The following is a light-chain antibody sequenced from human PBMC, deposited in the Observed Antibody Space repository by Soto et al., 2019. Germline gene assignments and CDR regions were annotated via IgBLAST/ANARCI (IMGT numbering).Light chain of an antibody. CDR3: QQYYNWPAST. Sequence: IVMTQSPVTLSVSPGERVTLSCRASETVRTNLAWFQQKPGQTPRLPLFGASTRATGIPTRFTGSWSETEFTLTVNRLQSEDLAVYSCQQYYNWPASTFGQGTKLEI. CDR2: GAS. V-gene: IGKV3-15*01. CDR1: ETVRTN. J-gene: IGKJ2*01.